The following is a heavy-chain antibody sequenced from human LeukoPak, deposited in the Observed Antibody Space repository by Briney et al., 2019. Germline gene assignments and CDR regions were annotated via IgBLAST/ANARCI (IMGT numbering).Heavy chain of an antibody. V-gene: IGHV3-74*01. CDR2: INSDGSST. J-gene: IGHJ6*02. CDR3: ARELPSRYYDFWSGSDYYGMDV. D-gene: IGHD3-3*01. Sequence: PGGSLRLSCAASGFTFSSYWMHWVRQAPGNGLVWVSRINSDGSSTSYADSVKGRFTISRDNAKNTLYLQMNSLRAEDTAVYYCARELPSRYYDFWSGSDYYGMDVWGQGTTVTVSS. CDR1: GFTFSSYW.